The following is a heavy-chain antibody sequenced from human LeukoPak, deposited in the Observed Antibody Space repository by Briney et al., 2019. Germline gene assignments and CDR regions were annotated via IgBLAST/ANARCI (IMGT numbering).Heavy chain of an antibody. D-gene: IGHD1-26*01. J-gene: IGHJ4*02. V-gene: IGHV4-30-4*01. Sequence: PSQTLSLTCTVSGGSISSGDYYWSWIRQPPGKGLEWIGYIYYSGSTCYNPSLKSRVTISVDTSKNQFSLKLSSVTAADTAVYYCAREGIVGATIGGCFDYWGQGTLVTVSS. CDR1: GGSISSGDYY. CDR2: IYYSGST. CDR3: AREGIVGATIGGCFDY.